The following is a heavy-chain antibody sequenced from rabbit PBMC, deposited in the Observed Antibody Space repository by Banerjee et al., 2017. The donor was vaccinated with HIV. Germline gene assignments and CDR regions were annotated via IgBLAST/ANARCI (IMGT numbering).Heavy chain of an antibody. CDR3: ARGTYGYAGYAPNL. Sequence: QSLEESGGDLVKPGASLTLTCTASGFSFSSYYYMCWVRQAPGKGLEWIACIYGGSSGRTYYASWAKGRFTISKTSSTTVTLQMTSLTAADTATYFCARGTYGYAGYAPNLWGPGTLVTVS. J-gene: IGHJ4*01. CDR2: IYGGSSGRT. CDR1: GFSFSSYYY. D-gene: IGHD6-1*01. V-gene: IGHV1S40*01.